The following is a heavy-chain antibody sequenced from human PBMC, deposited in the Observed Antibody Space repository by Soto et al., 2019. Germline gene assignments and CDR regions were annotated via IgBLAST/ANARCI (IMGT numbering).Heavy chain of an antibody. D-gene: IGHD2-15*01. V-gene: IGHV3-23*01. Sequence: EVQLLESGGGLVQPGGSLRLSCAASGLTFSSYAMSWVRQAPGKGPEGVSAISGSGGSTYYADSVKGRFTISRDNSKNLMYLQMNSLRADDTAVYFCARRRGPLLKDAFDIWGQGTMVTVSS. CDR3: ARRRGPLLKDAFDI. CDR1: GLTFSSYA. CDR2: ISGSGGST. J-gene: IGHJ3*02.